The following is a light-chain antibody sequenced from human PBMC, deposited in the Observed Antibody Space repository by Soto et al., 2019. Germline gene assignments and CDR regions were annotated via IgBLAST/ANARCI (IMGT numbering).Light chain of an antibody. V-gene: IGKV1-9*01. CDR1: QGISSF. J-gene: IGKJ4*01. Sequence: DIQLTQSPSFLSASVGDRVTITCRASQGISSFLVWYQQKPGRAPKLLIYAASTLQSGVPSRFRGSGSGTEFTLTISSLQPEDFATYYCQHLKTYPLTFGGGTKVEIK. CDR2: AAS. CDR3: QHLKTYPLT.